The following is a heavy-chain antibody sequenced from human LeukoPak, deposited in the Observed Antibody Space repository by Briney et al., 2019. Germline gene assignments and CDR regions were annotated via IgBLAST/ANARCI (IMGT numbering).Heavy chain of an antibody. CDR1: GYTSTSYG. J-gene: IGHJ4*02. V-gene: IGHV1-18*01. Sequence: GASVKVSCKASGYTSTSYGISWVRQAPGQGLEWMGWTSAYNGNTNYAQKLQGRVTMTTDTSTSTAYMELRSLRSDDTAVYYCARRHYYDSSVDYWGQGTLVTVSS. D-gene: IGHD3-22*01. CDR3: ARRHYYDSSVDY. CDR2: TSAYNGNT.